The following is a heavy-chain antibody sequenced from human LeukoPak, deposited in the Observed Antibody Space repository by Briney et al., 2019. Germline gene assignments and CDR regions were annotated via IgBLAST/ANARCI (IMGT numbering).Heavy chain of an antibody. CDR1: GYTFTGYY. V-gene: IGHV1-2*02. CDR2: INPNSGGT. J-gene: IGHJ4*02. CDR3: AIRALDYDTSGYLLDY. D-gene: IGHD3-22*01. Sequence: ASVKVSCKASGYTFTGYYMHWVRQAPGQGLEWMGRINPNSGGTNYAQKFQGRVTMTRDTSISTAFMELSRLRSDDTAVYYCAIRALDYDTSGYLLDYWSQGTLVTISS.